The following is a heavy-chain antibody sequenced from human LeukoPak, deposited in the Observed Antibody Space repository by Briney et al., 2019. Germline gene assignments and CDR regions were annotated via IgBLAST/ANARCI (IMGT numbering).Heavy chain of an antibody. Sequence: PSQTLSLTCTVSGGSISSGDYYWSWIRQPPGKGLGWIGYIYYSGSTYYNPSLKSRVTISVDTSKNQFSLKLSSVTAADTAVYYCARLWGDYYDSSGYSPDYWGQGTLVTVSS. J-gene: IGHJ4*02. V-gene: IGHV4-30-4*08. CDR1: GGSISSGDYY. CDR3: ARLWGDYYDSSGYSPDY. CDR2: IYYSGST. D-gene: IGHD3-22*01.